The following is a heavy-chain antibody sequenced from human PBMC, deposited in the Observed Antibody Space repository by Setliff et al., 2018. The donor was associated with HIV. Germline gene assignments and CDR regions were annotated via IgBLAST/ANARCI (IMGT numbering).Heavy chain of an antibody. J-gene: IGHJ4*02. D-gene: IGHD1-26*01. CDR3: ASGSHGEGATDY. CDR2: IIPIFGTA. V-gene: IGHV1-69*13. Sequence: SVKVSCKASGGTFSSYAISWVRQAPGQGLEWMGGIIPIFGTANYAQKFRGRVTITADESTNTAYMELSSLRSEDTAVYYCASGSHGEGATDYWGLGTLVTVSS. CDR1: GGTFSSYA.